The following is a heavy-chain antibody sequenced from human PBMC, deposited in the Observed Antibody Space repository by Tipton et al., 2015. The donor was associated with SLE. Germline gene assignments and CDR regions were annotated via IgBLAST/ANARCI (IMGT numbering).Heavy chain of an antibody. Sequence: TLSLTFTVSGGSISSYYWSWSRQPPGKGLEWIGYIYTSGSTNYNPSLKSRVTIYVDTSKNQYSLKLSSVTAADTAVYYCAREAATVNHDAFDIWGQGTMVTVSS. CDR2: IYTSGST. CDR1: GGSISSYY. J-gene: IGHJ3*02. D-gene: IGHD4-17*01. CDR3: AREAATVNHDAFDI. V-gene: IGHV4-4*08.